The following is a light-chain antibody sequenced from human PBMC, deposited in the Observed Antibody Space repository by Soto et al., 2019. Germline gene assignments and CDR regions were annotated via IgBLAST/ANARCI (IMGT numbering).Light chain of an antibody. V-gene: IGLV2-14*03. CDR1: ISDVGSYNY. CDR3: GSYTTSSNYV. Sequence: QSALTQPASVSGSPGQSITISCTGTISDVGSYNYVSWYQQYPGKAPKLMIYDVSTRPSGVSDRFSGSKSGNTASLTISGLRAEDEADYYCGSYTTSSNYVFGTGTTVTVL. CDR2: DVS. J-gene: IGLJ1*01.